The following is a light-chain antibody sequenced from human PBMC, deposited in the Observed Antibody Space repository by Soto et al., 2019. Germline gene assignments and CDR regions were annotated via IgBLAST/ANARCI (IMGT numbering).Light chain of an antibody. CDR3: QQSYNAPA. CDR1: QNISSF. CDR2: AAS. Sequence: DIQMTQSPSSLSASVGDRVAITCRASQNISSFLNWYRQKPGKAPNLLIYAASSLQSGVPSRFSGSGSGTAFTLTISSLQPEDFATYFCQQSYNAPAFGQGTKLEI. V-gene: IGKV1-39*01. J-gene: IGKJ2*01.